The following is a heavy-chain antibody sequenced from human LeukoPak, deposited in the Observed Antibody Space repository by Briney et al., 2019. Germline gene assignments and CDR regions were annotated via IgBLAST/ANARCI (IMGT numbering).Heavy chain of an antibody. Sequence: VASVKVSCKASGYIIATYYIDWVRQAPGQGLEWMGRINPSGGSTNYARLFQDRVTMTSDTSTTTVYMELSSLRSEDTAVYFCARVSRDGYYLFDYWGQGTLVTVSS. CDR2: INPSGGST. D-gene: IGHD5-24*01. V-gene: IGHV1-46*01. CDR1: GYIIATYY. CDR3: ARVSRDGYYLFDY. J-gene: IGHJ4*02.